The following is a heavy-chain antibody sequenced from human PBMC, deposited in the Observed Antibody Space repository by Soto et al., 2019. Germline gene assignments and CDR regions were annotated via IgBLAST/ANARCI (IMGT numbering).Heavy chain of an antibody. Sequence: ASVKVSCKASGGTFSSYAISWVRQAPGQGLEWMGGIIPIFGTANYAQKFQGRVTITADESTSTAYMELSSLRSEDTAVYYCARGALVGATKYNWFDPWGQGTLVTVSS. CDR2: IIPIFGTA. CDR3: ARGALVGATKYNWFDP. CDR1: GGTFSSYA. J-gene: IGHJ5*02. V-gene: IGHV1-69*13. D-gene: IGHD1-26*01.